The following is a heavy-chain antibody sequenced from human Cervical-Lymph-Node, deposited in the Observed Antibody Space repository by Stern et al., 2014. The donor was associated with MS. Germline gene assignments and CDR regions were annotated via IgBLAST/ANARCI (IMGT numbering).Heavy chain of an antibody. V-gene: IGHV3-21*01. D-gene: IGHD6-13*01. CDR2: ISSTSSYM. Sequence: EMQLVESGGGLVKPGGSLRLSCAASGFTFSSYNMNWVRQAPGKGLEWVSSISSTSSYMYYADSVRGRFTISRDNAKNSLYLQMNSLRAEDTAVYYCARDHWYSSSGDFDYWGQGTLVTVSS. J-gene: IGHJ4*02. CDR3: ARDHWYSSSGDFDY. CDR1: GFTFSSYN.